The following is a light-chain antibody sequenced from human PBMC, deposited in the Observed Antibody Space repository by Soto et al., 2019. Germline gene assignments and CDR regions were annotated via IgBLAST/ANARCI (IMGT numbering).Light chain of an antibody. CDR1: SSNIGAGYD. Sequence: QSVLTQPPSVSGAPGQRVTISCTGSSSNIGAGYDVHWYQQLPGTAPKLLIYDNNNRPSGVPDRFSGSKSGTSASLAITGLQAEDEADYYCQSYDSSLSGSRGVFGGGTQLTVL. V-gene: IGLV1-40*01. CDR3: QSYDSSLSGSRGV. CDR2: DNN. J-gene: IGLJ3*02.